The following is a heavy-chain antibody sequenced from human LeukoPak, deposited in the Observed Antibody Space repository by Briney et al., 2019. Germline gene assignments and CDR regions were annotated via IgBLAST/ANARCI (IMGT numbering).Heavy chain of an antibody. CDR3: AKGHYDILPGCDY. D-gene: IGHD3-9*01. V-gene: IGHV3-23*01. J-gene: IGHJ4*02. CDR2: ISGSGCSI. CDR1: GFTFSSYA. Sequence: GGSLILSCAASGFTFSSYAMSWVRQPPGKGLEWVSGISGSGCSIYYADSVKDRFTISRDNDKNTLSLQMNSLRAEDTAVYYCAKGHYDILPGCDYWGQGPLVSVSS.